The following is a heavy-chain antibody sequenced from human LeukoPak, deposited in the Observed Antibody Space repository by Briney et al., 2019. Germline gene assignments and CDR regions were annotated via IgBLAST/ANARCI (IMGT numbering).Heavy chain of an antibody. D-gene: IGHD3-10*01. CDR3: AKDTRVRGVIDAFDI. Sequence: GGSLRLSCAASGFAFGSYGMSWVRQAPGKGLEWVAAISASGSNPHYSDSVKGRFLISRDNTENTVYLQMKSLRAEDTAVYYCAKDTRVRGVIDAFDIWGQGTMVTVSS. CDR2: ISASGSNP. CDR1: GFAFGSYG. J-gene: IGHJ3*02. V-gene: IGHV3-23*01.